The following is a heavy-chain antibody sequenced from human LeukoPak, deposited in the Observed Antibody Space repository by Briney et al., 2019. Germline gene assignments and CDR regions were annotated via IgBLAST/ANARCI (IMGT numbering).Heavy chain of an antibody. D-gene: IGHD3-9*01. CDR2: TSSDGRIT. Sequence: HTGGSLRLSCIASEFIFSSYERHWVRQAPGEGLEWMAVTSSDGRITYYADSARGRFTISRDNAKNTLYLQMNTLRVEDTAVYYCTRDLMDYDVSTGSHHYYMVVWGQRTTVTVSS. J-gene: IGHJ6*02. CDR3: TRDLMDYDVSTGSHHYYMVV. CDR1: EFIFSSYE. V-gene: IGHV3-30*04.